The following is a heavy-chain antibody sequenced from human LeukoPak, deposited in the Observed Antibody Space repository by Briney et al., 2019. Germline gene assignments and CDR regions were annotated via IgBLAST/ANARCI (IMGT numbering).Heavy chain of an antibody. CDR1: GGSISSYY. CDR2: IYYSGST. D-gene: IGHD2/OR15-2a*01. Sequence: SETLSLTCTVSGGSISSYYWSWIRQPPGKGLEWIGYIYYSGSTNYNPSLKSRVTISVDTFKNQFSLKLTSVTAADTGVYYCARVGFYARAFDIWGQGTVITVSS. CDR3: ARVGFYARAFDI. J-gene: IGHJ3*02. V-gene: IGHV4-59*01.